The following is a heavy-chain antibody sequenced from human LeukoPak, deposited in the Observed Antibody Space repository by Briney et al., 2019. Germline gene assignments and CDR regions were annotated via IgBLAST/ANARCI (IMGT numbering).Heavy chain of an antibody. CDR2: INPNSGGT. D-gene: IGHD3-3*01. J-gene: IGHJ4*02. V-gene: IGHV1-2*02. Sequence: ASVKVSCKASGGTFSSYAISWVRQAPGQGLEWMGWINPNSGGTAYAQNFQGRVTMTRDTSISTAYMELSRLRSDDTAVYYCAREIFGVVISSYYFDYWGQGTLVTVSS. CDR1: GGTFSSYA. CDR3: AREIFGVVISSYYFDY.